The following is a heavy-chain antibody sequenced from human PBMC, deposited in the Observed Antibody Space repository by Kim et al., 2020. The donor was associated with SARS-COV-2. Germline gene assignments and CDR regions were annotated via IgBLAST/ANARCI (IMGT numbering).Heavy chain of an antibody. CDR1: GGSISSGGYY. CDR3: ARDRSRWTAGIYYYYG. Sequence: SETLSLTCTVSGGSISSGGYYWSWVRQHPGKGLEWIGYIYYSGNTFYNPSLKSRLTMSVDTSKNHFSLNLSSVTAADTAVYYCARDRSRWTAGIYYYYG. CDR2: IYYSGNT. V-gene: IGHV4-31*03. D-gene: IGHD6-13*01. J-gene: IGHJ6*01.